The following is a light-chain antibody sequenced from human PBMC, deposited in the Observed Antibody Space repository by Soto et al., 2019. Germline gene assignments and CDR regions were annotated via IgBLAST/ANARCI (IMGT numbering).Light chain of an antibody. CDR2: EVS. J-gene: IGLJ2*01. Sequence: QSVLTQPASVSGSPGQSITISCIGSSSDVGGYNYVSWYQHHPGRVPKPMIFEVSDRPSGVSSRFSGSKSGNTAYLTISGLPAEDEADYYCSSFSSTSTIVFGGGTQLTVL. CDR1: SSDVGGYNY. V-gene: IGLV2-14*01. CDR3: SSFSSTSTIV.